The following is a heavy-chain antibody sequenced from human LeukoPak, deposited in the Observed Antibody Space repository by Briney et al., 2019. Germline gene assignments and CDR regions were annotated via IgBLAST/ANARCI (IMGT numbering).Heavy chain of an antibody. J-gene: IGHJ1*01. CDR1: GFTFNNYA. CDR2: ISGNGGST. CDR3: AKADVFAAGGEEYLQN. D-gene: IGHD3-16*01. Sequence: GGSLRLSCAASGFTFNNYAMNWVRQAPGKGLEWVSAISGNGGSTYSVDSVRGRFTISRDNSRNTVSLQMNSLRADDTAVYYCAKADVFAAGGEEYLQNWGLGTLVTVSS. V-gene: IGHV3-23*01.